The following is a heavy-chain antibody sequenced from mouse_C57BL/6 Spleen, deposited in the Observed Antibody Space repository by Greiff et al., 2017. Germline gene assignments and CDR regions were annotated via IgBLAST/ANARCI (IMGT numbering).Heavy chain of an antibody. CDR1: GYSFTGYY. V-gene: IGHV1-42*01. J-gene: IGHJ2*01. CDR3: ARRGSDGSRGGCFDY. D-gene: IGHD1-1*01. Sequence: VQLQQSGPELVKPGASVKISCKASGYSFTGYYMNWVKQSPEKSLEWIGEINPSTGGTTYNQKFKDKATLTVDKSSSTAYMQLKSLTSVNSEVYYCARRGSDGSRGGCFDYWGQGTTLTVSS. CDR2: INPSTGGT.